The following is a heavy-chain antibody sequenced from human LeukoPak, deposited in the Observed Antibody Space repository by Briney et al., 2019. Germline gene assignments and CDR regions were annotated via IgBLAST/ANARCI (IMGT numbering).Heavy chain of an antibody. J-gene: IGHJ4*02. CDR2: IKQDGSEK. CDR3: ARDQGYYYDSSEGSDY. V-gene: IGHV3-7*01. D-gene: IGHD3-22*01. CDR1: GFTFSSYA. Sequence: GGSLRLSCAASGFTFSSYAMSWVRQAPGKGLEWVANIKQDGSEKYYVDSVKGRFTISRDNAKNSLYLQMNSLRAEDTAVYYCARDQGYYYDSSEGSDYWGRGTLVTVSS.